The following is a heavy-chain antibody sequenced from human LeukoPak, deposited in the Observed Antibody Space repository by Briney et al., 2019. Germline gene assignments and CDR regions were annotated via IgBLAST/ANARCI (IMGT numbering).Heavy chain of an antibody. D-gene: IGHD6-19*01. Sequence: ASVKVSCKASGYTFTSYDINWVRQATGQGLEWMGWMNPNSGSTGYAQKFQGRVTMTRNTSISTAYMELSSLRSEDTAVYYCARLAAGTANVVDYWGQGTLVTVSS. CDR2: MNPNSGST. V-gene: IGHV1-8*01. CDR3: ARLAAGTANVVDY. CDR1: GYTFTSYD. J-gene: IGHJ4*02.